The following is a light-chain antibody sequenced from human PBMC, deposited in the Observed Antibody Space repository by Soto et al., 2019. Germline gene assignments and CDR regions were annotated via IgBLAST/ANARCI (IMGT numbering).Light chain of an antibody. V-gene: IGLV4-60*02. Sequence: QLVLTQSSSASASLGSSVKLTCTLSSGHSSYIIAWHQQQPGKAPRYLMKLEGSGSNNKGSGVPDRFSGSSSGADRYLTISNLHFEYEADYYYDTRDSSTRNGVFGGGTQLTVL. CDR1: SGHSSYI. CDR3: DTRDSSTRNGV. CDR2: LEGSGSN. J-gene: IGLJ3*02.